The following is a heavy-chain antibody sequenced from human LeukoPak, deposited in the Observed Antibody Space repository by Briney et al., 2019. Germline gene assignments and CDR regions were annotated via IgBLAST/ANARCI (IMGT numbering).Heavy chain of an antibody. CDR3: AKEIDTYYYDSNGPH. J-gene: IGHJ4*02. Sequence: GGSLRLSCAASGFTFSSYGMHWVRQAPGKGLEWVAFIRYDGSNKYYADSVKGRFTISRDNSKNTLYLQMNSLRAEDTAVYYCAKEIDTYYYDSNGPHWGQGTLVTVSS. CDR1: GFTFSSYG. V-gene: IGHV3-30*02. CDR2: IRYDGSNK. D-gene: IGHD3-22*01.